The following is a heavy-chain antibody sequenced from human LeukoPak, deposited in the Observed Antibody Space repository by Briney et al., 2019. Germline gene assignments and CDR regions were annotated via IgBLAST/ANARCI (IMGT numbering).Heavy chain of an antibody. CDR1: GFTFTTYW. D-gene: IGHD1-1*01. J-gene: IGHJ3*02. CDR2: ISASGDVT. Sequence: GGPLRLSCAASGFTFTTYWMHWVRQAPGRGLEWVSAISASGDVTFYADSLRGRFTISRDNSKSTLYLQMNGLRAEDTAIFYCAKSLFTSATGTGRAFHIWGQGTRVTVSS. V-gene: IGHV3-23*01. CDR3: AKSLFTSATGTGRAFHI.